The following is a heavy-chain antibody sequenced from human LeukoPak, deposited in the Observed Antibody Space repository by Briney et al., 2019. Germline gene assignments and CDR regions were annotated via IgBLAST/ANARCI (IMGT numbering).Heavy chain of an antibody. Sequence: VASVKVSCKASGYTFPNYGLNWVRQAPGQGLEWMGWISGYNANTNYAQKFQGRVTMTTDTSTSTAYMELRSLRSDDTALYYCATTFNYYDSRGLQYFDLWGRGTLVTVSS. CDR2: ISGYNANT. J-gene: IGHJ2*01. D-gene: IGHD3-22*01. CDR1: GYTFPNYG. CDR3: ATTFNYYDSRGLQYFDL. V-gene: IGHV1-18*01.